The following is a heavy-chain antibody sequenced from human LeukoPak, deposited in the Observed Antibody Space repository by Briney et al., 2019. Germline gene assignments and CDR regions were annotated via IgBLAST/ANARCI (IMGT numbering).Heavy chain of an antibody. V-gene: IGHV1-2*02. D-gene: IGHD6-19*01. CDR1: GYTFTGYY. J-gene: IGHJ5*02. CDR3: ARGSRTSCLDSSGCFDWFDP. Sequence: ASVKVSCKASGYTFTGYYMHWVRQAPGQGLEWMGWINPNSGGTNHAQKFQGRVTMTRDTSISTAYMELSRLRSDDTAVYYCARGSRTSCLDSSGCFDWFDPWGQGTLVTVSS. CDR2: INPNSGGT.